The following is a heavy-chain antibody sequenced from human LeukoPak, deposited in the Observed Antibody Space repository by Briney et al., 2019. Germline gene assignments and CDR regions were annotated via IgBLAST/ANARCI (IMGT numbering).Heavy chain of an antibody. V-gene: IGHV3-7*01. J-gene: IGHJ3*02. D-gene: IGHD1-1*01. CDR1: GFTFSSYW. Sequence: PGGSLRLSCAASGFTFSSYWMSWVRQAPGKGLEWVANIKQDGSEKYYVDSVKGRFTISRDNAKNSLYLQMNSLRAEDTAVYFCAREVLRTASAFDIWGQGTMVTVSS. CDR2: IKQDGSEK. CDR3: AREVLRTASAFDI.